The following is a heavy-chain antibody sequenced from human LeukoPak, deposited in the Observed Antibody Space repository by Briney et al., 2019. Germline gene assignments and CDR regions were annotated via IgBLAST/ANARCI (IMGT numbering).Heavy chain of an antibody. CDR3: ARGESYQNFDY. Sequence: ASVKVSCKASGYTFSNYGISWVRQAPGQGLEWMGWISAYNGNTNYVQKLQGRVTMTTDTSTSTAYMELRSLRSDDTAVYYCARGESYQNFDYWGQGTLVTVSS. D-gene: IGHD2-2*01. CDR2: ISAYNGNT. CDR1: GYTFSNYG. J-gene: IGHJ4*02. V-gene: IGHV1-18*01.